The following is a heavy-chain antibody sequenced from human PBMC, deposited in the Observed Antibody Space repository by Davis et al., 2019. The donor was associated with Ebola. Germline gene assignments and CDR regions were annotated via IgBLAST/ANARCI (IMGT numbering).Heavy chain of an antibody. D-gene: IGHD6-19*01. CDR1: GGTFSSYA. CDR2: IIPIFGTA. J-gene: IGHJ4*02. CDR3: ARSIAVAGTFDY. V-gene: IGHV1-69*06. Sequence: AASVKVSCKASGGTFSSYAISWVRQAPGQGLEWMGGIIPIFGTANYAQKFQGRVTITADKSTSTAYMELSSLRSEDTAVYYCARSIAVAGTFDYWGQGTLVTVSS.